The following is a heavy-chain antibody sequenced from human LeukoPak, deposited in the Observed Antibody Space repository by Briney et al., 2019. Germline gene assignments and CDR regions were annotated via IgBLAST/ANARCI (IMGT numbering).Heavy chain of an antibody. Sequence: PGGSLRLSCAASGFTFDDYDMSWVRQAPGKGLEWVSGINWNGGSTGYADSVKGRFTISRDIAKNSLYLQMNSLRAEDTALYYCARDGLVDTPMGAGYWGQGTLVTVSS. CDR1: GFTFDDYD. CDR3: ARDGLVDTPMGAGY. CDR2: INWNGGST. J-gene: IGHJ4*02. V-gene: IGHV3-20*04. D-gene: IGHD5-18*01.